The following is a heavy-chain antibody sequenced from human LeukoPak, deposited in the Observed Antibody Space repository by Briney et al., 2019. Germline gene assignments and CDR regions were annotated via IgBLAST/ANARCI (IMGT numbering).Heavy chain of an antibody. CDR2: IYHSGST. Sequence: SETLSLTCAVSGYSISSGYYWGWIRQPPGKGLEWIGSIYHSGSTYYNPSLESRVTISVDTSKNQFSLKLSSVTAADTAVYYRAAGLWFGDRAFDYWGQGTLVTVSS. CDR3: AAGLWFGDRAFDY. CDR1: GYSISSGYY. D-gene: IGHD3-10*01. J-gene: IGHJ4*02. V-gene: IGHV4-38-2*01.